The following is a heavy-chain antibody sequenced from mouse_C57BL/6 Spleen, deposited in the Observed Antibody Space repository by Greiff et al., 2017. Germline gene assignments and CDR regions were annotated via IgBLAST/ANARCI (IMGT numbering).Heavy chain of an antibody. V-gene: IGHV1-64*01. CDR2: IHPNSGST. D-gene: IGHD2-3*01. CDR1: GYTFTSYW. CDR3: ARWDDGYYGAMDC. Sequence: QVQLQQPGAELVKPGASVKLSCKASGYTFTSYWMHWVKQRPGQGLEWIGMIHPNSGSTNYNEKLKSQATLTVDKSSSTAYLQLRRLQSEDSAVXYCARWDDGYYGAMDCWGQGTSVTVSS. J-gene: IGHJ4*01.